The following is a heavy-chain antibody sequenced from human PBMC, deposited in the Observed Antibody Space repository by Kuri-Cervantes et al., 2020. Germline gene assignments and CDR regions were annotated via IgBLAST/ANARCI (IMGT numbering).Heavy chain of an antibody. Sequence: GGSLRLSCAASGFSFSSYAMSWVRQAPGKWLEWVSAISGSGGSTYYADSVKGRFTIHRDNSKNTLYLQMNSLRAEDTAVYYCARSYYDSSGLSGMDVWGQGTAVTVSS. J-gene: IGHJ6*02. D-gene: IGHD3-22*01. CDR2: ISGSGGST. CDR3: ARSYYDSSGLSGMDV. V-gene: IGHV3-23*01. CDR1: GFSFSSYA.